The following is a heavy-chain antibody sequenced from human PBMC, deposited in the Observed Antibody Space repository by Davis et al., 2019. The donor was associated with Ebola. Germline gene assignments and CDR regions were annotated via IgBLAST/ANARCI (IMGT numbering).Heavy chain of an antibody. V-gene: IGHV1-3*01. Sequence: ASVKVSCKASGYIFTSYAMHWVRQIPGQGLEWMGWINAGTGNTKYSQKFQDRVTFTWDTSASTAYMELSSLTYEDTAVYSCARDFGDFGSYFDYWGQGTRVTVSS. CDR2: INAGTGNT. D-gene: IGHD4-17*01. J-gene: IGHJ4*02. CDR3: ARDFGDFGSYFDY. CDR1: GYIFTSYA.